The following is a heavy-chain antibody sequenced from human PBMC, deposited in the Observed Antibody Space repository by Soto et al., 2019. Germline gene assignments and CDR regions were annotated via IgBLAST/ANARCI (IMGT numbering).Heavy chain of an antibody. CDR1: GGSISSGCYY. D-gene: IGHD2-21*02. CDR3: ARGGCGGDCHYFDY. J-gene: IGHJ4*02. Sequence: SETLSLTCTVSGGSISSGCYYWSWIRQHPGKGLEWIGYIYYSGSTYYNPSLKSRVTISVDTSKNQFSLKLSSVTAADTAVYYCARGGCGGDCHYFDYWGQGTLVTVSS. CDR2: IYYSGST. V-gene: IGHV4-31*03.